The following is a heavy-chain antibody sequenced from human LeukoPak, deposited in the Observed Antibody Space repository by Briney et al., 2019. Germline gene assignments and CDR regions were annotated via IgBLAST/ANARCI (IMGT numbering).Heavy chain of an antibody. J-gene: IGHJ6*03. D-gene: IGHD6-13*01. CDR3: ARASAAGGYYYYYYMDV. Sequence: EASVKVSCKAFGYTFTSNYMHWVRQAPGQGPEWMGVISPSGGSTTYAQKFQGGVTMTTDTSITTAYMELSSLRSEDTAVYYCARASAAGGYYYYYYMDVWGKGTTVTISS. V-gene: IGHV1-46*01. CDR1: GYTFTSNY. CDR2: ISPSGGST.